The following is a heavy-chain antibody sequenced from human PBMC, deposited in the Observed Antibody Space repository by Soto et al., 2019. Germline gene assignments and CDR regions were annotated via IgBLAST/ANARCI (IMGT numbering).Heavy chain of an antibody. CDR3: AKGRTYFDS. J-gene: IGHJ4*02. CDR1: GFTFGNYA. CDR2: IIGNGGST. Sequence: EVQLLESGGGLVQPGGSLRLSCAASGFTFGNYAMSWVRQAPGKGLDWVSSIIGNGGSTYYADSVKGRFTISRDNYKNTLYLQMNSLRAEDTALYYCAKGRTYFDSWGQGTLATVSS. V-gene: IGHV3-23*01.